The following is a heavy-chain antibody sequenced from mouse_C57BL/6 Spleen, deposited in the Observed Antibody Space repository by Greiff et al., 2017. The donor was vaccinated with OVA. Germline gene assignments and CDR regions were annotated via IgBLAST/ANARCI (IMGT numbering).Heavy chain of an antibody. CDR3: ARSGYYGSSLDYFDY. V-gene: IGHV1-80*01. D-gene: IGHD1-1*01. J-gene: IGHJ2*01. CDR1: GYAFSSYW. Sequence: VMLVESGAELVKPGASVKISCKASGYAFSSYWMNWVKQRPGKGLEWIGQIYPGDGDTNYNGKFKGKATLTADKSSSTAYMQLSSLTSEDSAVYFCARSGYYGSSLDYFDYWGQGTTLTVSS. CDR2: IYPGDGDT.